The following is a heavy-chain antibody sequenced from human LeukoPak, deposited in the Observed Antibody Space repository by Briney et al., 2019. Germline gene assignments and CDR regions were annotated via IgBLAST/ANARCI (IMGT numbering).Heavy chain of an antibody. J-gene: IGHJ6*02. CDR3: ASPLHYYDSSGYRGKNYGMDV. V-gene: IGHV1-69*04. D-gene: IGHD3-22*01. CDR1: GGTFSSYA. CDR2: IIPILGIA. Sequence: GSSVKVSCKASGGTFSSYAISWVRQAPGQGLEWMGRIIPILGIANYAQKFQGRVTITADKSTSTAYMDLSSLRSEDTAVYYCASPLHYYDSSGYRGKNYGMDVWGQGTTVTVSS.